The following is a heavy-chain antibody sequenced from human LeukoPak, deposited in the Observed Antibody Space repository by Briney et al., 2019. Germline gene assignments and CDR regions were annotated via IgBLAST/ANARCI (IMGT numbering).Heavy chain of an antibody. Sequence: SETLSLTCAVYGGSFSGYYWSWIRQPPGKGLEWIGEINHSGSTNYNPSLKSRVTISVDTSKNQFSLKLSSVTAADTAVYYCAREITTMVRGNYYYYYYMDVWGKGTTVTISS. CDR2: INHSGST. D-gene: IGHD3-10*01. J-gene: IGHJ6*03. V-gene: IGHV4-34*01. CDR3: AREITTMVRGNYYYYYYMDV. CDR1: GGSFSGYY.